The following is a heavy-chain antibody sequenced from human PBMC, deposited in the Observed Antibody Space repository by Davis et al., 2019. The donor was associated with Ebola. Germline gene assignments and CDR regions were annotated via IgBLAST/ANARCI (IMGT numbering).Heavy chain of an antibody. Sequence: MPSETLSLTCAVYGGSFSGYYWSWIRQPPGKGLEWIGEINHSGSTNYNPSLKSRVTISVDTSKNQFSLKLSSVTAADTAVYYCARHQYCSGGSCYSGPYYYGMDVWGQGTTVTVSS. CDR3: ARHQYCSGGSCYSGPYYYGMDV. J-gene: IGHJ6*02. V-gene: IGHV4-34*01. D-gene: IGHD2-15*01. CDR1: GGSFSGYY. CDR2: INHSGST.